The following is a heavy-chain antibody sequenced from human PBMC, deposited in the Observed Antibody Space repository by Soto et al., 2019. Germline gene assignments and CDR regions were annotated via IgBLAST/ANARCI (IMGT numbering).Heavy chain of an antibody. CDR1: GYTFINYY. J-gene: IGHJ4*02. CDR2: FNPTSGST. Sequence: QVQLVQSGAEVKKPGASVKLSFKASGYTFINYYIHWVRQAPGQGLEWMGIFNPTSGSTNYAQKFQGRVTLTMYTSTMTVYMELSILRFDDTAVYYCARDLAAGDYWGQGTLVTVSS. CDR3: ARDLAAGDY. V-gene: IGHV1-46*01. D-gene: IGHD6-13*01.